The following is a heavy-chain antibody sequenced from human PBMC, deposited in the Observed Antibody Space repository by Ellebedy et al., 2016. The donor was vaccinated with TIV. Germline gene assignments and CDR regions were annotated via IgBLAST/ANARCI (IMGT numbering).Heavy chain of an antibody. V-gene: IGHV3-23*01. CDR3: AREVRYGMDV. J-gene: IGHJ6*02. Sequence: GESLKISCAASGCTFSSYAMSWVRQAPGKGLEWVSDISGSGGSTYYADSVKGRFTISRDNSKNTLYLQMNSLRAEDTAVYYCAREVRYGMDVWGQGTTVTVSS. CDR1: GCTFSSYA. D-gene: IGHD3-22*01. CDR2: ISGSGGST.